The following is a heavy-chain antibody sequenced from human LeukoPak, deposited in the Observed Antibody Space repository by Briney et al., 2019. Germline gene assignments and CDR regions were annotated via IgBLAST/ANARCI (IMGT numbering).Heavy chain of an antibody. CDR1: GYTFTSNG. V-gene: IGHV1-18*01. J-gene: IGHJ4*02. CDR3: ARASSSWYPVGY. D-gene: IGHD6-13*01. Sequence: ASVKVSCKASGYTFTSNGISWVRQAPGQGLEWMGWISAYNGNTIYAQQLQGRVTMTTDTSTSTAYMDLRSLRSGDTAVYYCARASSSWYPVGYWGQGTLVTVSS. CDR2: ISAYNGNT.